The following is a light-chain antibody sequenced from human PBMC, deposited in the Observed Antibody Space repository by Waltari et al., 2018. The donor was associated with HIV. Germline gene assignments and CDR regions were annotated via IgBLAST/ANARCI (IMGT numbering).Light chain of an antibody. CDR3: MQALQTPLT. Sequence: DMAMTQSPLSLPVTPGEPASISCRSSQSLLHSNGYNYLDWYLQKPGQSPQLLIYLGSNRASGVSDRFSGSGSGTDFTLKISRVESDDVGLYYCMQALQTPLTFGGGTKVEIK. CDR1: QSLLHSNGYNY. V-gene: IGKV2-28*01. J-gene: IGKJ4*01. CDR2: LGS.